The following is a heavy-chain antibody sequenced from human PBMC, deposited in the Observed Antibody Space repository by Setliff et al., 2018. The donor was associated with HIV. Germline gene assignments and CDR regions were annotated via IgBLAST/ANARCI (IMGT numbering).Heavy chain of an antibody. V-gene: IGHV1-18*01. CDR3: ARDVGHMMDV. Sequence: SVKVSCKASGDTFNNCAVTWVRQAPGQGLEWMGWISTYSDETSYAQKLQGRVTMTTDTSTSTAYMELRRLRFDDTAVYYCARDVGHMMDVWGQGTTVTVSS. CDR1: GDTFNNCA. CDR2: ISTYSDET. J-gene: IGHJ6*02. D-gene: IGHD3-10*01.